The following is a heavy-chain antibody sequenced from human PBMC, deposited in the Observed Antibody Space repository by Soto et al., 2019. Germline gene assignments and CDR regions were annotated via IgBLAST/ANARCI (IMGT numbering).Heavy chain of an antibody. D-gene: IGHD2-21*01. CDR1: GYTFTAYY. V-gene: IGHV1-2*04. J-gene: IGHJ6*02. Sequence: QVQLVQSGAAVEKPGASVKVSCKASGYTFTAYYIHWVRQARGQGLEWLGWINPNSGGTYYSQKFQAWITLIRDTSITTAYMELTRLRSDDTAVYYCARANSIRPYYYNMDVWGQGTTVSVSS. CDR2: INPNSGGT. CDR3: ARANSIRPYYYNMDV.